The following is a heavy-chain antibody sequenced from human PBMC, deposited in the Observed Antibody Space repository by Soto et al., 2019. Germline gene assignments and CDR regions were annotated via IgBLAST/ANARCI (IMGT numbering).Heavy chain of an antibody. CDR2: IWYDGSNK. Sequence: GGSLRLSCAASGFTFSSYGMHWVRQAPGKGLEWVAVIWYDGSNKYYADSVKGRFTISRDNSKNTLYLQMNSLRAEDTAGYYCARDLPDAYSSGSPFDYWGQGTLVTVSS. CDR3: ARDLPDAYSSGSPFDY. J-gene: IGHJ4*02. V-gene: IGHV3-33*01. D-gene: IGHD3-22*01. CDR1: GFTFSSYG.